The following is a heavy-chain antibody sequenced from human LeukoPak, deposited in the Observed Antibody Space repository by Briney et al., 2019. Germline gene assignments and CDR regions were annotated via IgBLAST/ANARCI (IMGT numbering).Heavy chain of an antibody. D-gene: IGHD3-22*01. CDR3: ARVGYYYDSSGYFYYYYYMDV. CDR1: GGSFSGYY. J-gene: IGHJ6*03. CDR2: INHSGST. Sequence: SETLSLTCAVYGGSFSGYYWSWIRQPPGKGLEWIGEINHSGSTNYNPSLKSRVTISVDTSKNQFSLKLSSVTAADTAVCYCARVGYYYDSSGYFYYYYYMDVWGKGTTVTVSS. V-gene: IGHV4-34*01.